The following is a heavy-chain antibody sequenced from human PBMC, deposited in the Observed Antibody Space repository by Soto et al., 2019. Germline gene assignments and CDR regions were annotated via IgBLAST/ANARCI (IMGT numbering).Heavy chain of an antibody. CDR2: INPNSGGT. J-gene: IGHJ6*02. CDR3: ARELIVVVPAAIEHYGMDV. V-gene: IGHV1-2*04. CDR1: GYTFTGYY. Sequence: ASVKVSCKASGYTFTGYYMHWVRQAPGQGLEWMGWINPNSGGTNYAQKFQGWVTMTRDTSISTAYMELSRLRSDDTAVYYCARELIVVVPAAIEHYGMDVWGQGTTVTVSS. D-gene: IGHD2-2*01.